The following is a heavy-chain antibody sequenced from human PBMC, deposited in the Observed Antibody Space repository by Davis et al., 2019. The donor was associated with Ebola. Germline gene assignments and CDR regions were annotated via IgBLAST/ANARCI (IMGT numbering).Heavy chain of an antibody. D-gene: IGHD3-3*01. CDR3: ARDRITIFGVVIPRAFDI. V-gene: IGHV1-46*01. CDR2: INPSGGST. CDR1: GYTFTGYY. J-gene: IGHJ3*02. Sequence: ASVKVSCKASGYTFTGYYMHWVRQAPGQGLEWMGIINPSGGSTSYAQKFQGRVTMTRDMSTSTVYMELSSLRSEDTAVYYCARDRITIFGVVIPRAFDIWGQGTMVTVSS.